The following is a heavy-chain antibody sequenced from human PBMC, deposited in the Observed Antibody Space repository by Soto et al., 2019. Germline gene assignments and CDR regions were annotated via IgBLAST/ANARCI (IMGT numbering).Heavy chain of an antibody. Sequence: QVQLVESGGGVVQPGRSLRLSCAASGFTFSNYGMHWVRQAPGKGLEWVAVMSYDGSKKYYADPVKGRFNISRDNSKNTLYLHMNSLRSEDMAVYYCTKDMGPSGYYYVDLNWCFDLWGRGTLVTV. CDR3: TKDMGPSGYYYVDLNWCFDL. J-gene: IGHJ2*01. V-gene: IGHV3-30*18. CDR2: MSYDGSKK. D-gene: IGHD3-22*01. CDR1: GFTFSNYG.